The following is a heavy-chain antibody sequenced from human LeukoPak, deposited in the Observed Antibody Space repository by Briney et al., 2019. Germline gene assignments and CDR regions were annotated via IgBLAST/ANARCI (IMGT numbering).Heavy chain of an antibody. D-gene: IGHD4-17*01. CDR2: IYYSGST. CDR1: GGSISSSSYY. Sequence: SETLSLTCTVSGGSISSSSYYRGWIRQPPGKGLEWIGSIYYSGSTYYNPSLKSRVTISVDTSKNQFSLKLSSVTAADTAVYYCARYRDYGDYPDAFDIWGQGTMVTVSS. CDR3: ARYRDYGDYPDAFDI. J-gene: IGHJ3*02. V-gene: IGHV4-39*01.